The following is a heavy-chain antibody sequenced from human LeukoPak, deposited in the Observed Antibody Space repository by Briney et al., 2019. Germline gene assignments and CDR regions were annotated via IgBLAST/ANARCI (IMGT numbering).Heavy chain of an antibody. J-gene: IGHJ5*02. CDR3: SRDWFDP. V-gene: IGHV3-53*01. CDR1: GFTVSSSY. Sequence: PGGSLRLSCAASGFTVSSSYMTWVRQAPGKGLEWVSVIYSGGSTYYADSVKGRFAISRDNSKNTLYLQMNSLKTEDTAVYYCSRDWFDPWGQGTLVTVSS. CDR2: IYSGGST.